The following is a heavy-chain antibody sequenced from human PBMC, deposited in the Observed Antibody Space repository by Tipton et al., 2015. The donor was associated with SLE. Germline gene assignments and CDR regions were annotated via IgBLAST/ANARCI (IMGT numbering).Heavy chain of an antibody. CDR2: IYYSGST. J-gene: IGHJ4*02. CDR3: AGAWQGYCSGGTCYVLDY. D-gene: IGHD2-15*01. Sequence: TLSLTCTVSGGSIRSHYWSWIRQPPGKGLEWIGYIYYSGSTNYNPSLKSRVTISVDTSKNQFSLKLRSVTAADTAVYYCAGAWQGYCSGGTCYVLDYWGQGTLVTVSS. V-gene: IGHV4-59*11. CDR1: GGSIRSHY.